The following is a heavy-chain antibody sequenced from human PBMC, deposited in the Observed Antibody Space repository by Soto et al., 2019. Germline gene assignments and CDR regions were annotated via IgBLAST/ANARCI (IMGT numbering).Heavy chain of an antibody. CDR3: ASTEPPNYDFWSGPSRSGYFQH. V-gene: IGHV1-69*12. Sequence: QVQLVQSGAEVKKPGSSVKVSCKASGGTFSSYAISWVRQAPGQGLEWMGGIIPIFGTANYAQKFQGRVMITADESTSTAYMELSSLRSEDTAVYYCASTEPPNYDFWSGPSRSGYFQHWGQGTLVTVSS. CDR2: IIPIFGTA. CDR1: GGTFSSYA. J-gene: IGHJ1*01. D-gene: IGHD3-3*01.